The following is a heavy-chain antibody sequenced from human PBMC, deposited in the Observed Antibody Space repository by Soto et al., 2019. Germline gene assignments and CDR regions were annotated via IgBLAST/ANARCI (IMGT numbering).Heavy chain of an antibody. J-gene: IGHJ3*02. D-gene: IGHD1-26*01. V-gene: IGHV4-61*08. CDR1: GWSPGRGGYY. CDR2: VYNSGST. Sequence: SSETPSPTPTVSGWSPGRGGYYWSLVPPPPGKGLEWIGYVYNSGSTTYSPSFKSRVTISADTSRNQFSLKLTSVTAADTAVYYCARESGGSYGAFDIWGQGTMVTVSS. CDR3: ARESGGSYGAFDI.